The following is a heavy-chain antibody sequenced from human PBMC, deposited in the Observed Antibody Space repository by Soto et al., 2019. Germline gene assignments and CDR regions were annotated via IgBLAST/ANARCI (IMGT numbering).Heavy chain of an antibody. Sequence: GGSLRLSCAGSGFTFSGYSMNWVRRAPGKGLEWVSYILSTGTTIYYADSVKGRFTISRDNAENSLYLQMNSLRAEDTAVYYCARVRGSSLSYYYMDVWGRGTTVTVSS. CDR3: ARVRGSSLSYYYMDV. CDR2: ILSTGTTI. CDR1: GFTFSGYS. J-gene: IGHJ6*03. D-gene: IGHD2-2*01. V-gene: IGHV3-48*01.